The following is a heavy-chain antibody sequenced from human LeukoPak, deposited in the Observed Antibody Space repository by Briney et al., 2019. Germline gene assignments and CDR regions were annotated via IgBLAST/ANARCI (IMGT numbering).Heavy chain of an antibody. CDR3: ARYGSYSSSWTIDY. J-gene: IGHJ4*02. D-gene: IGHD6-13*01. Sequence: GGSLRLSCAASGFTFSSYSMNWVRQAPGKGLEWVSYISSSSSTIYYADSVKGRFTISRDNAKNSLYLQMNSLRAEDTAVYYCARYGSYSSSWTIDYWGQGTLVTVSS. V-gene: IGHV3-48*04. CDR1: GFTFSSYS. CDR2: ISSSSSTI.